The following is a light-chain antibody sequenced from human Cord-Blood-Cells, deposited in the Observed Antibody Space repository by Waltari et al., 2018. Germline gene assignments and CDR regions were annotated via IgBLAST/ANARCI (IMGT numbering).Light chain of an antibody. CDR3: CSYAGSSTWV. J-gene: IGLJ3*02. Sequence: QSALTQPASVSGSPGQSIPISCTGTSSVVGSYNLVSWYQQHPGKAPKLMIYDGSKRPSGVSNRFSGSKSGNTASLTISGLQAEDEADYYCCSYAGSSTWVFGGGTKLTVL. CDR1: SSVVGSYNL. CDR2: DGS. V-gene: IGLV2-23*01.